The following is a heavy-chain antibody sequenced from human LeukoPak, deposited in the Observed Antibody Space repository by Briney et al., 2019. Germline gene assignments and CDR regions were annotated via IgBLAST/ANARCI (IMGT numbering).Heavy chain of an antibody. D-gene: IGHD3/OR15-3a*01. CDR1: GYSISSGYY. CDR3: ARVGLPGPCFAP. Sequence: SETLSLTCTVSGYSISSGYYWGWIRQPPGKGLEWIGSIYHSGSTYYNPSLKSRVTISVDTSKNQFSLKLSSVTAADSAVYYCARVGLPGPCFAPWGQGTLVTVPP. J-gene: IGHJ5*02. V-gene: IGHV4-38-2*02. CDR2: IYHSGST.